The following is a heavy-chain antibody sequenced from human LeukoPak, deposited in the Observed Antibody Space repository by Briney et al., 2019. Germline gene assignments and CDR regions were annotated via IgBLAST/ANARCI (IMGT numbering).Heavy chain of an antibody. CDR2: IIPILGIA. CDR1: GGTFSSYA. Sequence: ASVKVSCKASGGTFSSYAISWVRQAPGQGLEWMGRIIPILGIANYAQKFQGRVTITADKSTSTAYMELRSLRSDDTAVYYCARDLEVGLRSGSLALWGQGTLVTVSS. D-gene: IGHD6-19*01. V-gene: IGHV1-69*04. CDR3: ARDLEVGLRSGSLAL. J-gene: IGHJ4*02.